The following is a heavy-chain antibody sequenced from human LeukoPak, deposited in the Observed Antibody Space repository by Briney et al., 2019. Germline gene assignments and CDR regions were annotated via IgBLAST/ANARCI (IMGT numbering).Heavy chain of an antibody. CDR1: GYTFTGYY. Sequence: ASVKVSCKASGYTFTGYYTHWVRQAPGQGLEWMGWINPNSGGTNYAQKFQGRVTMTRDTSISTAYMELSRLRSDDTAVYYCARAKSWGIIITSPLGYWGQGTLVTVSS. J-gene: IGHJ4*02. D-gene: IGHD3-10*01. CDR3: ARAKSWGIIITSPLGY. V-gene: IGHV1-2*02. CDR2: INPNSGGT.